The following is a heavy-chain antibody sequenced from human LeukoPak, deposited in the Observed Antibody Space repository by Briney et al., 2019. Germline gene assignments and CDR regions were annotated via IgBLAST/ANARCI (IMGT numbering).Heavy chain of an antibody. CDR1: GYTFTGYH. D-gene: IGHD6-13*01. J-gene: IGHJ4*02. CDR2: INPYSGDT. V-gene: IGHV1-2*06. CDR3: ARDQGSLTRSWYTGY. Sequence: AASVKVSCKASGYTFTGYHIHWVRQAPGQGLEWMGRINPYSGDTNFAQKVQGRVTMTRDTSITTAYMDLSSLTPDDMAVYFCARDQGSLTRSWYTGYWGQGTQVTVSS.